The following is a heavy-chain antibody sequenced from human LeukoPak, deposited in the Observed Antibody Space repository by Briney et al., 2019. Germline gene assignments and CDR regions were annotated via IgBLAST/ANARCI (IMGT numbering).Heavy chain of an antibody. Sequence: SETLSLTCTVSGGSISSYYWSCIRQPPGEGLECIGYIYYSGSTNYNPSLKSRVTISVDTSKNQFSLKLSSVTAADTAVYYCARSGGYSYGYYYGMDVWGKGTTVTVSS. J-gene: IGHJ6*04. CDR3: ARSGGYSYGYYYGMDV. CDR1: GGSISSYY. CDR2: IYYSGST. V-gene: IGHV4-59*01. D-gene: IGHD5-18*01.